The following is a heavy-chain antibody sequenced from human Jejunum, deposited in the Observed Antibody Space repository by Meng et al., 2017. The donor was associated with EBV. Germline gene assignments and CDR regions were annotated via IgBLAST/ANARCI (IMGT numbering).Heavy chain of an antibody. CDR1: RSAICCVDYD. Sequence: QVLGHVLGLVTPSQPRRMTCTVSRSAICCVDYDWGRIRQPPGKGLAWIGIIYYPGSTYYNPSLKRRVTISVDPSKTQFTLKLSSVTAADTAVYYCARSVSSGYSTWLDPWGQGTLVTVSS. CDR3: ARSVSSGYSTWLDP. J-gene: IGHJ5*02. CDR2: IYYPGST. V-gene: IGHV4-39*06. D-gene: IGHD3-22*01.